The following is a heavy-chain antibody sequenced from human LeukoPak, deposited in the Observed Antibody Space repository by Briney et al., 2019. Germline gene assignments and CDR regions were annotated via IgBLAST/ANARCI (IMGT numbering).Heavy chain of an antibody. V-gene: IGHV4-4*07. Sequence: PSETLSLTCTVSGGSISSYYWSWIRQPAGKGLEWIGRVYTSGSTNYNPSLKSRVTMSVDTSKNQFSLKLSSVTAADTAVYYCARDREHSSSWYYFDYWGQGTLVTVSS. CDR1: GGSISSYY. CDR2: VYTSGST. J-gene: IGHJ4*02. CDR3: ARDREHSSSWYYFDY. D-gene: IGHD6-13*01.